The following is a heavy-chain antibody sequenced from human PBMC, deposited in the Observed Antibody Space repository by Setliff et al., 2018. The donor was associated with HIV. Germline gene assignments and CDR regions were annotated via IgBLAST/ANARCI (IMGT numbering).Heavy chain of an antibody. CDR1: GGSISCYY. J-gene: IGHJ6*03. Sequence: SETLSLTCTVSGGSISCYYWSWIRHPPGKGLEWIGYIYYSGSTNYNPSLKSRVTIEVDTSKNQFSLKLSSVTAADTAIYYRARGVNSGTYWGYYYYMDVWGKGTTVTVSS. D-gene: IGHD1-26*01. CDR2: IYYSGST. V-gene: IGHV4-59*01. CDR3: ARGVNSGTYWGYYYYMDV.